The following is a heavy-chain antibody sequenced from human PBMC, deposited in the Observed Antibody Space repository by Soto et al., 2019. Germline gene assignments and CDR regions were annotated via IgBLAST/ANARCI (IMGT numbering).Heavy chain of an antibody. V-gene: IGHV3-7*01. Sequence: SLRLSCAASGFTFSYYWMSWVRQAPGKGLEWVANIKQDGSEKYYVDSVKGRFTISRDNAKNSLYLQMNSLRAEDTAVYYCARDFPDSPPGMDVWGQGTTVTVSS. CDR1: GFTFSYYW. CDR3: ARDFPDSPPGMDV. D-gene: IGHD2-15*01. J-gene: IGHJ6*02. CDR2: IKQDGSEK.